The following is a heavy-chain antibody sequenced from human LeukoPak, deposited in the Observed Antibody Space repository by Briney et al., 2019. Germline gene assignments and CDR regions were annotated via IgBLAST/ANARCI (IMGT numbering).Heavy chain of an antibody. J-gene: IGHJ6*03. CDR3: ARGHSSSWYGHGNYYYYMDV. V-gene: IGHV1-18*01. D-gene: IGHD6-13*01. CDR2: ISAYNGNT. CDR1: GYTFTSYG. Sequence: ASVKVSCKASGYTFTSYGISWVRQAPGQGLEWMGWISAYNGNTNYAQKLQGRVTMTTDTSTSTAYMELRSLRSDDTAVYYCARGHSSSWYGHGNYYYYMDVWGKGTTVTISS.